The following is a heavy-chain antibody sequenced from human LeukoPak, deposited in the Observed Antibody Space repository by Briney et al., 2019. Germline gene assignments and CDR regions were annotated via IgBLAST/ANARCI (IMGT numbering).Heavy chain of an antibody. CDR3: AREPRHDYESDY. D-gene: IGHD4-17*01. J-gene: IGHJ4*02. V-gene: IGHV1-2*02. CDR1: GCTFTGYY. Sequence: ASVKVSCKASGCTFTGYYMHWVRQAPGQGLEWMGWINPNSGGTNYAQKFQGRVTMTRDTSISTAYMELSRLRSDDTAVYYCAREPRHDYESDYWGQGTLVTVSS. CDR2: INPNSGGT.